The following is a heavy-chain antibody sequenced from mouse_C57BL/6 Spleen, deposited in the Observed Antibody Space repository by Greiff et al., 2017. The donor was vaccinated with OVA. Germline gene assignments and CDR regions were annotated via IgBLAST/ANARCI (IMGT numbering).Heavy chain of an antibody. J-gene: IGHJ3*01. CDR1: GFTFTDYY. CDR3: ARSHRAGYGWFAY. D-gene: IGHD3-2*02. V-gene: IGHV1-76*01. Sequence: QVQLQQSGAELVRPGASVKLSCKASGFTFTDYYIYWVKQRPGQGLEWIARFYPGSGNTYYDEKFKGKATLTADKSSTTTYLQLSSLTSKDSAVYFCARSHRAGYGWFAYWGQGTLVTVSA. CDR2: FYPGSGNT.